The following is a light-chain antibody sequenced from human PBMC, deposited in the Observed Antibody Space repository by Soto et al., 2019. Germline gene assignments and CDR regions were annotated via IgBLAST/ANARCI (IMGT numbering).Light chain of an antibody. CDR1: QSISTN. CDR2: GAS. CDR3: QQYNNWSPWT. V-gene: IGKV3-15*01. J-gene: IGKJ1*01. Sequence: IVMTQSPVTMSVSPGDRATLSCRASQSISTNLAWYQQKPGQAPKLLIYGASTRATGIPARFSGGGSGTEFTLTISSLQSEDFAVYYCQQYNNWSPWTFGQGTKVETK.